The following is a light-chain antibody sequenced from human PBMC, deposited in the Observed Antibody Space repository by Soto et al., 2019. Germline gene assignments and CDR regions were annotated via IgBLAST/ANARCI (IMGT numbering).Light chain of an antibody. CDR2: DAS. CDR3: QQYISFPKT. V-gene: IGKV1-5*01. Sequence: DIQMTQSPATLPAFVGDTVTITCRASQSVSSWLAWYQQKPGTAPNLLIYDASSLASGVPSRFSGSGSGTKFTLTIRSLQPDDFATYYCQQYISFPKTFGQGTKVDIK. CDR1: QSVSSW. J-gene: IGKJ1*01.